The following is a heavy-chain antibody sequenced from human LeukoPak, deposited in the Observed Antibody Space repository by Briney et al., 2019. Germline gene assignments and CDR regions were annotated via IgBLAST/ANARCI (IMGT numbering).Heavy chain of an antibody. CDR1: GFNFKSFW. CDR3: AKYPRTFAF. D-gene: IGHD2-2*02. Sequence: GGSLRLSCAASGFNFKSFWMSWVRQVPTKGLEWVATIDYDGSGKYYVDSVKGRFTISRDNVKNSLYLEMNSLRAEDTAIYFCAKYPRTFAFWGQGILVTVSS. V-gene: IGHV3-7*01. J-gene: IGHJ4*02. CDR2: IDYDGSGK.